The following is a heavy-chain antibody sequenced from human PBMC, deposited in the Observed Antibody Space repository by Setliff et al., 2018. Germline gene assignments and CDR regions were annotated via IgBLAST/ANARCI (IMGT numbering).Heavy chain of an antibody. CDR1: GYTFTSYA. CDR3: ARDTSTRSAASDPSFNFDF. CDR2: ISGYNGNT. D-gene: IGHD5-12*01. Sequence: ASVKVSCKASGYTFTSYAVTWVRQAPGQGLEWMGGISGYNGNTNYAQNLQGRVTITTDPSSRTAYMELRSLRSDDTAVYYCARDTSTRSAASDPSFNFDFWGQGPLVTVSS. V-gene: IGHV1-18*01. J-gene: IGHJ4*02.